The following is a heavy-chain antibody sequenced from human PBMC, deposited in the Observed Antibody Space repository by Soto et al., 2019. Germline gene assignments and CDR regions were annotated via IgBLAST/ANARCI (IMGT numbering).Heavy chain of an antibody. CDR1: GGSISSYY. V-gene: IGHV4-59*01. D-gene: IGHD6-13*01. Sequence: QVQLQESGPGLVKPSETLSLTCTVSGGSISSYYWSWIRQPPGKGLEWIGYIYYSGSTNYNPSLKGRVTISVDTSKNQFSLKLSSVTAADTAVYYCAREYSDSSSWYPGEAWFDPWGQGTLVTVSS. CDR2: IYYSGST. CDR3: AREYSDSSSWYPGEAWFDP. J-gene: IGHJ5*02.